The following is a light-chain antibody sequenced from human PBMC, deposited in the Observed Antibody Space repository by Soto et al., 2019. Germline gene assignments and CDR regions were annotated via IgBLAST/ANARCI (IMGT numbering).Light chain of an antibody. CDR1: QSVSSSY. J-gene: IGKJ4*01. V-gene: IGKV3-20*01. CDR2: DAS. CDR3: QQYGSSRLT. Sequence: EIVLTQSPGTLSLSPGERATLSCRASQSVSSSYLAWYQQKPGQAPRLLIYDASSRATGIPDRFSGSGSGTDFTLTISRLEPDDFAVYYCQQYGSSRLTFGGGTKVEIK.